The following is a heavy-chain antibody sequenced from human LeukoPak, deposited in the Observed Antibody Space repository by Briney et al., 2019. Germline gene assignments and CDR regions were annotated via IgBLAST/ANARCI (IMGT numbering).Heavy chain of an antibody. D-gene: IGHD3-9*01. J-gene: IGHJ3*02. V-gene: IGHV3-53*05. CDR1: GFTVSSNY. CDR3: AKDPSTVFDWGAFDI. Sequence: DPGGSLRLSCAASGFTVSSNYMSWVRQAPGKGLEWVSVIYSGGSTYYADSVKGRFTISRDNSKNTLYLQMNSLRAEDTAVYYCAKDPSTVFDWGAFDIWGQGTMVTVSS. CDR2: IYSGGST.